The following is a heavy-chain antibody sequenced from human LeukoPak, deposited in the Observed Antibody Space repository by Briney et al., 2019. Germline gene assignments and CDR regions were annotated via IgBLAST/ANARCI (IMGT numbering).Heavy chain of an antibody. CDR3: ARESSDYQFAGV. D-gene: IGHD4-11*01. Sequence: GGSLRLTCAASGFTFGTYSMSWVRQAPGKGLEWLSYIDPTSNTRYYTDSVKGRFTIFRDNAKDLLYLQMNNLRAEDTAVYFCARESSDYQFAGVWGLGTLVTVSS. V-gene: IGHV3-48*01. J-gene: IGHJ4*02. CDR1: GFTFGTYS. CDR2: IDPTSNTR.